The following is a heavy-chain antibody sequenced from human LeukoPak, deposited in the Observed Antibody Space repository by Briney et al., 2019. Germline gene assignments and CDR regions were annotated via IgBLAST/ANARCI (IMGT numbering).Heavy chain of an antibody. D-gene: IGHD3-22*01. CDR3: ARADYYDSSGYYYVHWYYFDY. V-gene: IGHV7-4-1*02. J-gene: IGHJ4*02. Sequence: GSVKVSCKASGGTFSSYAISWVRQAPGQGLEWMGWINTNTGNPTYAQGFTGRFVFSLDTSVSTAYLQISSLKAEDTAVYYCARADYYDSSGYYYVHWYYFDYWGQGTLVTVSS. CDR2: INTNTGNP. CDR1: GGTFSSYA.